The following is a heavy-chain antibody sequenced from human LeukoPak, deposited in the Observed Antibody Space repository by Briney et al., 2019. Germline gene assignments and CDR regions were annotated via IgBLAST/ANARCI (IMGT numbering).Heavy chain of an antibody. CDR3: AKEHGSGSFDY. J-gene: IGHJ4*02. Sequence: GGSLRLSCAASGFTFSSYGMHWVRQAPGKGLEWVAVISSDGSNKYYADSVKGRFTISRDNSKNTLYLQMNSLRAEDTAVYYCAKEHGSGSFDYWGQGTLVTVSS. CDR2: ISSDGSNK. D-gene: IGHD3-10*01. CDR1: GFTFSSYG. V-gene: IGHV3-30*18.